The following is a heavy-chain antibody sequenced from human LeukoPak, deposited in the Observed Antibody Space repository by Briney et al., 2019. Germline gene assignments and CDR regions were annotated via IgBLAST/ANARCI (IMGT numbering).Heavy chain of an antibody. CDR3: ARDAYDYASES. V-gene: IGHV3-7*01. J-gene: IGHJ5*02. Sequence: QSGGSLRLSCAASGFRFSSYWMTWVRQAPGKGLEWVANLNRDGSDKKYVDSVKGRFTISRDNAKNSLYLQMNSLRVEDTALYYCARDAYDYASESWGQGTLVTVSS. D-gene: IGHD2-2*01. CDR1: GFRFSSYW. CDR2: LNRDGSDK.